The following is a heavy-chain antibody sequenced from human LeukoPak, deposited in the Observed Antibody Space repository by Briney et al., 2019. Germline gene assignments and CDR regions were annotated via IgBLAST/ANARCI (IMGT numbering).Heavy chain of an antibody. D-gene: IGHD2-2*01. CDR3: ARMYCSSTSCYAGEPNWFDP. V-gene: IGHV4-39*01. CDR2: ICYSGST. Sequence: PSETLSLTCTVSGGSISSSSYYWGWIRQPPGKGLEWIGSICYSGSTYYSPSLKSRVTISVDTSKNQFSLKLSSVTAADTAVYYCARMYCSSTSCYAGEPNWFDPWGQGTLVTVSS. CDR1: GGSISSSSYY. J-gene: IGHJ5*02.